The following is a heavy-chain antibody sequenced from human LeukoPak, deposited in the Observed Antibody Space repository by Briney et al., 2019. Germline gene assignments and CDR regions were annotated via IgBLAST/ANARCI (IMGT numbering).Heavy chain of an antibody. CDR3: AKDLYYYDSSGYYYWPFDY. CDR1: GFTFSDYY. V-gene: IGHV3-11*01. CDR2: ISSSGSTI. Sequence: GGSLRLSCAASGFTFSDYYMSWIRQAPGKGLEWVSYISSSGSTIYYADSVKGRFTISRDNSKNTLYLQMNSLRAEDTAVYYCAKDLYYYDSSGYYYWPFDYWGQGTLVTVSS. D-gene: IGHD3-22*01. J-gene: IGHJ4*02.